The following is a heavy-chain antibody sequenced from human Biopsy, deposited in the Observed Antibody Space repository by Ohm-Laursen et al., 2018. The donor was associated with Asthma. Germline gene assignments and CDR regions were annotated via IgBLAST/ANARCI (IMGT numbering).Heavy chain of an antibody. V-gene: IGHV3-53*01. Sequence: SLRLSCAASGFTVSRDHMFWVRQAPGKGLEWVSVIYSGGTSRTADSVRGRFTISRDFSKNTLHLQMHSLSVEDTAVYFCARVVSYGDIYFGIDVWGPGNTVVVS. D-gene: IGHD4-17*01. J-gene: IGHJ6*02. CDR1: GFTVSRDH. CDR2: IYSGGTS. CDR3: ARVVSYGDIYFGIDV.